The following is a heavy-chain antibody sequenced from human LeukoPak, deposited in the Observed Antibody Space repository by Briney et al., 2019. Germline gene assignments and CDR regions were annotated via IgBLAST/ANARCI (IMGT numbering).Heavy chain of an antibody. V-gene: IGHV4-59*01. CDR3: ATNHQYGDYPTPVPFDP. Sequence: SETLSLTCTVSGGSISSYYWSWIRQPPGKGLEWIGHIYYSGSTNYNPSLKSRVTISVDTSKNQFSLKLSSVTAADTAVYYCATNHQYGDYPTPVPFDPWGQGTLVTVSS. J-gene: IGHJ5*02. CDR2: IYYSGST. D-gene: IGHD4-17*01. CDR1: GGSISSYY.